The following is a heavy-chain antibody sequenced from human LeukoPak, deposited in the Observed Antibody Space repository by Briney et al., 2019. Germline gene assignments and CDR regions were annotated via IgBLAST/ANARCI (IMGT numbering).Heavy chain of an antibody. J-gene: IGHJ4*02. Sequence: PGGSLRLSCAASGFTLSSYAMTWVRQAPGRGLEWVSSVDGGGGGTYYADSVKGRFTISRDDSQNTIYLQMDSLRAEDTAVYYCATSSPRNYFDHWGQGTLVTVSS. D-gene: IGHD1-14*01. CDR2: VDGGGGGT. CDR3: ATSSPRNYFDH. V-gene: IGHV3-23*01. CDR1: GFTLSSYA.